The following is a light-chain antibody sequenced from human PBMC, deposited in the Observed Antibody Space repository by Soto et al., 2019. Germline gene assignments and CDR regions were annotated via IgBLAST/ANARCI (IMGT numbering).Light chain of an antibody. J-gene: IGKJ2*01. V-gene: IGKV3-20*01. CDR2: GIS. CDR3: QQYSSLPHT. CDR1: QSVTNSY. Sequence: ESVLTQSPGTLSLSPGDRATLSCRASQSVTNSYFAWYQQKPGQAPRLLIYGISSRATGIPDRFSGSGSGTDFTLTISRLEPEDFVVYYCQQYSSLPHTFGQGTKLEVK.